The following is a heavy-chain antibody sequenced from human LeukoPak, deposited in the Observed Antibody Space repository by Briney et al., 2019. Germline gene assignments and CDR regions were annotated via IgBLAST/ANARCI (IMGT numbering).Heavy chain of an antibody. CDR3: ARLTILASSYYYFDY. CDR2: IYFSGST. CDR1: GFSINSNY. D-gene: IGHD3-9*01. V-gene: IGHV4-59*01. Sequence: PAETLSLTCTVSGFSINSNYWSWIRQPPGKGLEWIGYIYFSGSTYYSPSVKSRLTISVDTSKNPFSLNLTSVTAADTAIYYCARLTILASSYYYFDYWGQGTLVTVSS. J-gene: IGHJ4*02.